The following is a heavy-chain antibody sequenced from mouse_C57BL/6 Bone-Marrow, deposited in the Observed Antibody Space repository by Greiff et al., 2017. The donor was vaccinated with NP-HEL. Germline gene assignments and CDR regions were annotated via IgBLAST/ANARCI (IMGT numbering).Heavy chain of an antibody. CDR3: ARHEWAFITTVVAPVGYFDV. J-gene: IGHJ1*03. CDR2: FYPGSGSI. D-gene: IGHD1-1*01. CDR1: GYTFTEYT. Sequence: QVQLKESGAELVKPGASVKLSCKASGYTFTEYTIHWVKQRSGQGLEWIGWFYPGSGSIKYNEKFKDKATLTADKSSSTVYMELSRLTSEDSAVYFCARHEWAFITTVVAPVGYFDVWGTGTTVTVSS. V-gene: IGHV1-62-2*01.